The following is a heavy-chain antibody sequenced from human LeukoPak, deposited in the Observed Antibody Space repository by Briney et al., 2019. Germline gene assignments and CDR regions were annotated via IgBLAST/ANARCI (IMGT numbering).Heavy chain of an antibody. CDR2: IYYSGGT. CDR3: ARGSGWYLY. J-gene: IGHJ4*02. CDR1: GASISIYY. V-gene: IGHV4-59*08. Sequence: SETLSLTCTSSGASISIYYWSGIRQPPGKGLEWIGYIYYSGGTNYNPSLKSRVTISVHTSKNQFSLKLSAVTAADTAVYYCARGSGWYLYWGQGTLVTVSS. D-gene: IGHD6-19*01.